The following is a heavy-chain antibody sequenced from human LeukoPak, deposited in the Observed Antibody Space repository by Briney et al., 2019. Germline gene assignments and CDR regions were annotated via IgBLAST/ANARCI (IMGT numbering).Heavy chain of an antibody. D-gene: IGHD3-16*02. Sequence: SETLSLTCTVSGGSISSSSYYWGWIRQPPGKGLEWIGSIYYSGSTYYNPSLKSRVTISVDTSKNQFSLKLSSVTAADTAVYYCARSSRALRLGELSLDYWGQGTLVTVSS. V-gene: IGHV4-39*07. CDR2: IYYSGST. CDR1: GGSISSSSYY. CDR3: ARSSRALRLGELSLDY. J-gene: IGHJ4*02.